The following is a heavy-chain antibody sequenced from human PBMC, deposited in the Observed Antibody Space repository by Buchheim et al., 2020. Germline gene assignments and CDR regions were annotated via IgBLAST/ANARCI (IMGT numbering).Heavy chain of an antibody. D-gene: IGHD3-3*01. CDR3: AKDAYYDFWSGYRSAYYYGMDV. Sequence: QVQLVESGGGAVQPGRSLRLSCAASGFTFSSYGMHWVRQAPGKGLEWVAVISYDGSNKYYADSVKGRFTISRDNSKNTLYLQMNSLRAEDTAVYYCAKDAYYDFWSGYRSAYYYGMDVWGQGTT. J-gene: IGHJ6*02. CDR1: GFTFSSYG. CDR2: ISYDGSNK. V-gene: IGHV3-30*18.